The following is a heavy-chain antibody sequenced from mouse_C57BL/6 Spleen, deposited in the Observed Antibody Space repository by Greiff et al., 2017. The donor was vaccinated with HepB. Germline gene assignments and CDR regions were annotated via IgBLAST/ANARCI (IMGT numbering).Heavy chain of an antibody. CDR1: GFTFSDYG. V-gene: IGHV5-17*01. CDR2: ISSGSSTI. J-gene: IGHJ2*01. D-gene: IGHD1-1*01. CDR3: ARPPNYYGSSYVYFDY. Sequence: EVQLQESGGGLVKPGGSLKLSCAASGFTFSDYGMHWVRQAPEKGLEWVAYISSGSSTIYYADTVKGRFTISRDNAKNTLFLQMTSLRSEDTAMYYCARPPNYYGSSYVYFDYWGQGTTLTVSS.